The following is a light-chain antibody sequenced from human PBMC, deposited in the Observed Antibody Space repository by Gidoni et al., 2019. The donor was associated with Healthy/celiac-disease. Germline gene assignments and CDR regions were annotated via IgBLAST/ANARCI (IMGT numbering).Light chain of an antibody. CDR1: QSVSSSY. CDR2: GAS. V-gene: IGKV3-20*01. J-gene: IGKJ2*01. Sequence: EIVLTQSPRTLSLSPGERATLSCRASQSVSSSYLAWYQQKPGQAPRLLIYGASSRATGIPDRFSGSGSGTDFTLTISRLEPEDFAVYYCQQYGSSPPTTFGQXTKLEIK. CDR3: QQYGSSPPTT.